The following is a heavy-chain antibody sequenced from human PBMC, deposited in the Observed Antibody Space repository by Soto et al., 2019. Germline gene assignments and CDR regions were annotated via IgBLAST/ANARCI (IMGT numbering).Heavy chain of an antibody. CDR1: GFTFSSYA. Sequence: QVQLVESGGGVVQPGRSLRLSCAASGFTFSSYAMHWVRQAPGKGLEWVAVISYDGSNKYYADSVKGRFTISRDNSKNTRYLQMNSLRAEDTAVYYCATPSYGSGRYEYYYYGMDVWGQGTTVTVSS. CDR3: ATPSYGSGRYEYYYYGMDV. D-gene: IGHD3-10*01. CDR2: ISYDGSNK. J-gene: IGHJ6*02. V-gene: IGHV3-30-3*01.